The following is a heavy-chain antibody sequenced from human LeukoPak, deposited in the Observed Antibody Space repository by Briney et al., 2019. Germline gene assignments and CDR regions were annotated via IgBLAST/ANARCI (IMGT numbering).Heavy chain of an antibody. D-gene: IGHD7-27*01. CDR3: ARGPPNWGMVGY. V-gene: IGHV1-8*02. J-gene: IGHJ4*02. CDR2: MKSNNGHT. CDR1: GGTFSSYA. Sequence: ASVKVSCTASGGTFSSYAISWVRQATGQGLEWMGWMKSNNGHTGYAQKFQGRVTMTRDTSISTAYMELSSLTFEDTAVYYCARGPPNWGMVGYWGQGTLVTVSS.